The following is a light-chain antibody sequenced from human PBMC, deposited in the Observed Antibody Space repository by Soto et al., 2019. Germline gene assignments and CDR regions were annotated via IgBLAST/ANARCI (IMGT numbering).Light chain of an antibody. V-gene: IGLV2-11*01. CDR1: SSDVGGYNY. CDR2: DVS. CDR3: GSYAGSNTWV. Sequence: QSVLTQPRSVSGSPGQSVAISCTGTSSDVGGYNYVSWYQQHPGKAPKLMIYDVSKRPSGVPDRFSGSKSGNTASLTISGLQAEDEADYCCGSYAGSNTWVFGGGTQLTVL. J-gene: IGLJ3*02.